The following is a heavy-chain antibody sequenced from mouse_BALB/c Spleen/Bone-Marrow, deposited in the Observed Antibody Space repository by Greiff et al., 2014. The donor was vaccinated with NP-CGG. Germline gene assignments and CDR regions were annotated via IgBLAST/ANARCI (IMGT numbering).Heavy chain of an antibody. CDR2: IDPANGNT. CDR1: GFNIKDTY. J-gene: IGHJ4*01. D-gene: IGHD4-1*01. Sequence: VQLQQPGAELVKPGASVELSCTASGFNIKDTYMHWVKQRPEQGLEWIGRIDPANGNTKYDPKFQGKATITADTSSNTAYLQLSSLASEDAAVCYCARWEYYAMDYWGQGTSVTVSS. CDR3: ARWEYYAMDY. V-gene: IGHV14-3*02.